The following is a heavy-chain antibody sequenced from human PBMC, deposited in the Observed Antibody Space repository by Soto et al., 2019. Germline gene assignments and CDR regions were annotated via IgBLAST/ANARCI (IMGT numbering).Heavy chain of an antibody. V-gene: IGHV4-34*01. CDR1: GGSFSGYY. CDR2: INHSGST. D-gene: IGHD2-15*01. J-gene: IGHJ4*02. Sequence: SETLSLTCAVYGGSFSGYYWSWIRQPPGKGLEWIGEINHSGSTNYNPSLKSRVTISVGTSKNQFSLKLSSVTAADTAVYYCARSIVVVVAATFFDYWGQGTLVTVSS. CDR3: ARSIVVVVAATFFDY.